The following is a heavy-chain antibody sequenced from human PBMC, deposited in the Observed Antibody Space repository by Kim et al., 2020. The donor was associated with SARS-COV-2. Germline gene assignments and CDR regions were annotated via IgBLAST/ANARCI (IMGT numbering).Heavy chain of an antibody. V-gene: IGHV3-33*08. D-gene: IGHD6-19*01. CDR3: VRVLGAVGERGYLDY. CDR1: GFTFTSYG. Sequence: GGSLRLSCAASGFTFTSYGMNWVRQTPGKGLEWVAFIWYDARDKYYADSVKGRATISRDNSKNTLYLQMNSLSAEDTGLYYCVRVLGAVGERGYLDYWGQGTLVTVSS. CDR2: IWYDARDK. J-gene: IGHJ4*02.